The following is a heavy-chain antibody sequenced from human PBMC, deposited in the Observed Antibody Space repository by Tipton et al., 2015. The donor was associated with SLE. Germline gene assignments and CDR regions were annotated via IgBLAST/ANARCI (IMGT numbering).Heavy chain of an antibody. Sequence: LRLSCTVSGGSISSGGYYWSWIRQHPGKGLEWIGYIYYSGSTYYNPSLRSRVTISIDTSKNQFSLKLSSVTAADTAVYYCARWAADSYMDVWGKGTTVTVSS. V-gene: IGHV4-31*02. CDR2: IYYSGST. CDR1: GGSISSGGYY. J-gene: IGHJ6*03. D-gene: IGHD6-13*01. CDR3: ARWAADSYMDV.